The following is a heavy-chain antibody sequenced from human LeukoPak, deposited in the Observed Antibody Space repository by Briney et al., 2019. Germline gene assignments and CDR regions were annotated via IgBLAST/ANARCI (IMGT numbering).Heavy chain of an antibody. CDR1: GYSFTNYW. CDR3: ARRRNSGSYPYYFDY. CDR2: IYPGDSDT. Sequence: GESLKISCKGSGYSFTNYWIGWVRQMPGKGLEWMGIIYPGDSDTRYSPSFQGQVTISADKSISTAYLQWSSLKASDTAMYFCARRRNSGSYPYYFDYWGQGTLVTVSS. D-gene: IGHD3-10*01. V-gene: IGHV5-51*01. J-gene: IGHJ4*02.